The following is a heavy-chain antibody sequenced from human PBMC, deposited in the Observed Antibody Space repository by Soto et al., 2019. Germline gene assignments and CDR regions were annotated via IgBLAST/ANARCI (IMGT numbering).Heavy chain of an antibody. J-gene: IGHJ5*02. CDR1: GFTFSSYG. D-gene: IGHD3-22*01. Sequence: QVQLVESGGGVVQPGRSLRLSCAASGFTFSSYGMHWVRQAPGKGLEWVAVIWYDGSNKYYADSVKGRFTISRDNCKNTLYLQMNSLRAEDTAVYYCAREVQYYYDSSRFGWFDPWGQGTLVTVSS. CDR2: IWYDGSNK. V-gene: IGHV3-33*01. CDR3: AREVQYYYDSSRFGWFDP.